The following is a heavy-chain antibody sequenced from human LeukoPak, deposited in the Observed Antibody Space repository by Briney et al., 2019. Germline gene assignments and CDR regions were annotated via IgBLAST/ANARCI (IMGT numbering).Heavy chain of an antibody. V-gene: IGHV1-46*01. J-gene: IGHJ4*02. CDR1: GYTFTSYY. CDR2: INPSGGST. D-gene: IGHD2-2*02. Sequence: ASVKVSCKASGYTFTSYYMHWVRQAPGQGLEWMGIINPSGGSTSYAQKFQGRVTMTRDTSTSTVYMELSSLRSEDTAVYYCAKAYCSSTSCYTGGVYYFDYWGQGTLVTVSS. CDR3: AKAYCSSTSCYTGGVYYFDY.